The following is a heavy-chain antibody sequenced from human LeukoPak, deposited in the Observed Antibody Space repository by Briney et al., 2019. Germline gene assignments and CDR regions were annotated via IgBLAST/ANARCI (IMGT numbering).Heavy chain of an antibody. J-gene: IGHJ5*01. V-gene: IGHV3-53*01. CDR1: GFTVSSNY. D-gene: IGHD5-18*01. CDR2: ISSGGST. Sequence: GGSLRLSCAVSGFTVSSNYMSWVRQAPGKGLEWVSVISSGGSTYYADSVKGRFIISRDNSKNMLYLQMNSLRAEDTAVYYCARDLGSYVDSWGHGTLVTVSS. CDR3: ARDLGSYVDS.